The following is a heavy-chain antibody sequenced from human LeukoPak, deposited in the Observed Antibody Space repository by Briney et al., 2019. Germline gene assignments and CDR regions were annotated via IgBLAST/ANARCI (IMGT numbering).Heavy chain of an antibody. D-gene: IGHD5-12*01. V-gene: IGHV4-59*01. J-gene: IGHJ6*03. Sequence: PSETLSLTCTVSGGSLSSYYWSWIRQPPGKGLEWIGYIYYSGSTNYNPSLKSRVTISVDTSKNQFSLKLSSVTAADTAVYYCARAFGYSGYYYMDVWGKGTSVTVSS. CDR1: GGSLSSYY. CDR2: IYYSGST. CDR3: ARAFGYSGYYYMDV.